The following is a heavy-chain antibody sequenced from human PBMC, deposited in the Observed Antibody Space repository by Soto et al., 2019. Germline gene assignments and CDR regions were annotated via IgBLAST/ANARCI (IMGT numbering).Heavy chain of an antibody. V-gene: IGHV3-23*01. CDR3: AKDLDILTGPPRYYFDY. CDR2: ISGTGGTT. Sequence: EVQLLESGGGLVQPGGSLRLSCAASGFTFSSYAMSWVRQAPGKGLEWVSGISGTGGTTYYGDSVKGRFTISRDNSKNTLYLQMNSQRAEDTAVYYCAKDLDILTGPPRYYFDYWGQGTLVTVSS. D-gene: IGHD3-9*01. CDR1: GFTFSSYA. J-gene: IGHJ4*02.